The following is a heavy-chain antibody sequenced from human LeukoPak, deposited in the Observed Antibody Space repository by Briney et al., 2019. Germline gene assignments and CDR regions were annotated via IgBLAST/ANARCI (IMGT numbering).Heavy chain of an antibody. V-gene: IGHV4-59*13. CDR1: GGSISSYY. D-gene: IGHD4-11*01. CDR3: ARIYSPGYYYSMDV. J-gene: IGHJ6*03. CDR2: IYYSGST. Sequence: SETLSLTCTVSGGSISSYYWSWIRQPPGKGLEWIGYIYYSGSTNYNPSLKSRVTISVDTSKNQFSLKLSSVTAADTAVYYCARIYSPGYYYSMDVWGKGTTVTISS.